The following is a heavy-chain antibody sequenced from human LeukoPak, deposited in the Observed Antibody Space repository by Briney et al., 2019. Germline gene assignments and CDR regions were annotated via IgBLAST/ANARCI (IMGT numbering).Heavy chain of an antibody. J-gene: IGHJ5*01. CDR3: AHTTGGGYLGYGPFDS. V-gene: IGHV2-5*02. Sequence: SGPTLVNPTPTPALNITFSGFSRSTSGVAVGWIRQPPGKALEWLALIYWDDDKRYSPSLKSRLTITKDTCQNHVTLTITNRGPVDTTTSYCAHTTGGGYLGYGPFDSWGQGTLVTVSS. CDR1: GFSRSTSGVA. D-gene: IGHD5-12*01. CDR2: IYWDDDK.